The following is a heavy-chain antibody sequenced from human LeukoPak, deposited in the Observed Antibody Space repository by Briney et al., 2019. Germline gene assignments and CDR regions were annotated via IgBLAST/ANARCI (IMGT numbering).Heavy chain of an antibody. CDR3: ARAPTPYDSSGYYFY. J-gene: IGHJ4*02. V-gene: IGHV1-2*02. D-gene: IGHD3-22*01. CDR2: INPNSGGT. CDR1: GYTFTGYY. Sequence: ASVKVSCKASGYTFTGYYMHWVRQAPGQGLEWMGWINPNSGGTNYAQKFQGRVTMTRDTSISTAYMELSRLRSDDTAVYYCARAPTPYDSSGYYFYWGQGTLVTVSS.